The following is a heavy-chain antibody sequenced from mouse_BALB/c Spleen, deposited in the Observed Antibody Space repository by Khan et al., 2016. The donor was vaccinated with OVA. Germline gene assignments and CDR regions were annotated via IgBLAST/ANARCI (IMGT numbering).Heavy chain of an antibody. CDR1: GYSITSDYA. CDR2: ISYRGKT. Sequence: EVQLQESGPGLVKPSQSLSLTCTVTGYSITSDYAWNWIRQFPGNKLEWMGYISYRGKTNYNPSLKSRIPITRDTSENQFFLQLNSVTTEDTATYYCARVYGGDFDYWGQGTTLTVSS. J-gene: IGHJ2*01. CDR3: ARVYGGDFDY. D-gene: IGHD2-10*02. V-gene: IGHV3-2*02.